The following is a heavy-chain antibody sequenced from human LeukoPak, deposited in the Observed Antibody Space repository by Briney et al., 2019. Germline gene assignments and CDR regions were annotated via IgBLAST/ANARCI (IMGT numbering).Heavy chain of an antibody. J-gene: IGHJ4*02. CDR1: GYTFTDHG. D-gene: IGHD3-9*01. CDR3: ARDSDILTGYFDY. Sequence: ASVKVSCKASGYTFTDHGISWVRQAPGQGLEWMGWISAYNGNTNYAQKLQGRATITTDTSTSTAYMELRSLRSDDTAVYYCARDSDILTGYFDYWGQGTLVTVSS. V-gene: IGHV1-18*01. CDR2: ISAYNGNT.